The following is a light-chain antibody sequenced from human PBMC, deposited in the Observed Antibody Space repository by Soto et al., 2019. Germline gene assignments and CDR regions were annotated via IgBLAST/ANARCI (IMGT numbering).Light chain of an antibody. CDR3: QQYGSPLT. CDR1: QRVSSSY. V-gene: IGKV3-20*01. CDR2: GAS. J-gene: IGKJ4*01. Sequence: EIVLTQSPGTLSLSPGERATLSCRASQRVSSSYLAWYQQRPGQSPRLLIYGASSRATGIPDRFSGSGSGTDFTLTISRLEPEDFAVYYCQQYGSPLTFGGGTKVEIK.